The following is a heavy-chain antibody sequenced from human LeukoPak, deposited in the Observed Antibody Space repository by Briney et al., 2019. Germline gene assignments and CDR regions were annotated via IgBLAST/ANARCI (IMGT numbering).Heavy chain of an antibody. Sequence: GASVKVSCKASGYTFTSYEINWVRQATGQGLEWMGWMNPNSGNTGYAQKFQGRVTMTRNTSISTAYMELSSLRSEDTAVYYCARGAPGSSRGYNWFDPWGQRTLVTVSS. V-gene: IGHV1-8*01. J-gene: IGHJ5*02. CDR3: ARGAPGSSRGYNWFDP. CDR2: MNPNSGNT. D-gene: IGHD6-13*01. CDR1: GYTFTSYE.